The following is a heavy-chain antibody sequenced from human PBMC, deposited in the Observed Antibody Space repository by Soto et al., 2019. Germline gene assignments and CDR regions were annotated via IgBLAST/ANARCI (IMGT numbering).Heavy chain of an antibody. CDR2: INPSSGSP. CDR1: GYSFTNDF. CDR3: AKDRGGRGPPNSFDP. V-gene: IGHV1-46*01. J-gene: IGHJ5*02. Sequence: QVQLVQSGAAVKKPGASVKISCKASGYSFTNDFMHWVRQAPGQGLEWMGLINPSSGSPTYAQKFQGSVTMTRDTSSSTVYMNLSSLTSEDTAIYYCAKDRGGRGPPNSFDPWGQGTLVTVSS. D-gene: IGHD7-27*01.